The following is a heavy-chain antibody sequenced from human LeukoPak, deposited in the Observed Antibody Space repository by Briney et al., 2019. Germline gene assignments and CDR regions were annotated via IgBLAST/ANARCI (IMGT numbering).Heavy chain of an antibody. CDR2: IIPIFGTA. J-gene: IGHJ4*02. V-gene: IGHV1-69*01. Sequence: SVTVSCKASGGTFSSYAISWVRQAPGQGLEWMGGIIPIFGTANYAQKFQGRVTITADESTSTAYMELSSLRSEDMAVYYCARVRAAAGTAVEGSDYWGQGTLVTVSS. CDR1: GGTFSSYA. D-gene: IGHD6-13*01. CDR3: ARVRAAAGTAVEGSDY.